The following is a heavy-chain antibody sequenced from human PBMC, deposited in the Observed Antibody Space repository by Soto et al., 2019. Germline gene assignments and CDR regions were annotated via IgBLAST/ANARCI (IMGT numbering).Heavy chain of an antibody. V-gene: IGHV5-51*01. CDR1: GYSFTSYW. D-gene: IGHD6-13*01. CDR3: ARHLAGTDYYYYGMDV. Sequence: GESLKISCKGSGYSFTSYWIGWVRQMPGKGLEWMGIIYPGDSDTRYSPSFQGQVTISADKSISTAYLQWSSLKASDTAMYYCARHLAGTDYYYYGMDVWGQGTTVTVSS. CDR2: IYPGDSDT. J-gene: IGHJ6*02.